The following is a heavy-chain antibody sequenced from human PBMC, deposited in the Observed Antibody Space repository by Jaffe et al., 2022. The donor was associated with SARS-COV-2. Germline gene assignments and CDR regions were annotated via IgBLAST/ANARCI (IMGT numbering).Heavy chain of an antibody. J-gene: IGHJ4*02. Sequence: QVQLVQSGAEVKKPGASVKVSCKASGYTFTGYYMHWVRQAPGQGLEWMGRINPNSGGTNYAQKFQGRVTMTRDTSISTAYMELSRLRSDDTAVYYCASQHPANVDTAMGRPLGYWGQGTLVTVSS. D-gene: IGHD5-18*01. CDR2: INPNSGGT. CDR3: ASQHPANVDTAMGRPLGY. CDR1: GYTFTGYY. V-gene: IGHV1-2*06.